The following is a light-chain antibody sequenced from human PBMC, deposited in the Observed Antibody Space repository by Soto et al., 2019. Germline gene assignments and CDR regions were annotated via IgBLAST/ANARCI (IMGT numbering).Light chain of an antibody. CDR2: DVS. CDR1: SSDVGGYNY. V-gene: IGLV2-14*01. CDR3: SSYTSSSTPLV. Sequence: QSALTQPASVSGSPGQSITISCTGTSSDVGGYNYVSWYQQHPGKAPKLMIYDVSNRPSGVSNRFSGSKSGNTASLTISGLQAEDEADYSCSSYTSSSTPLVFGTGTKVT. J-gene: IGLJ1*01.